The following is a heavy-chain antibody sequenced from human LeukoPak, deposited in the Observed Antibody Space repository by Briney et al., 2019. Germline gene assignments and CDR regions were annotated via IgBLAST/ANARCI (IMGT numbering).Heavy chain of an antibody. Sequence: GGSLRLSCAASGFTFSSYGMHWVRQAPGKGLEWVANIKQDGSEKYYVDSVKGRFTISRDNAKNSLYLQMNSLRAEDTAVYYCARRYFDYWGQGTLVTVSS. CDR3: ARRYFDY. V-gene: IGHV3-7*03. CDR1: GFTFSSYG. J-gene: IGHJ4*02. CDR2: IKQDGSEK.